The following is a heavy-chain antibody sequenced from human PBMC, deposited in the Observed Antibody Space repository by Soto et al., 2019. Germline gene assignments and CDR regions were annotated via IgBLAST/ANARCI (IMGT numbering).Heavy chain of an antibody. CDR3: AKGGTYYYDSSGYYLDAFDI. D-gene: IGHD3-22*01. Sequence: GGSLRLSCAASGFTFSSYAMSWVRQAPGKGLEWVSAISGSGGSTYYADSVKGRFTISRDNSKNMLYLQMNSLRAEDTAVYYCAKGGTYYYDSSGYYLDAFDIWGQGTMVTVSS. J-gene: IGHJ3*02. CDR2: ISGSGGST. CDR1: GFTFSSYA. V-gene: IGHV3-23*01.